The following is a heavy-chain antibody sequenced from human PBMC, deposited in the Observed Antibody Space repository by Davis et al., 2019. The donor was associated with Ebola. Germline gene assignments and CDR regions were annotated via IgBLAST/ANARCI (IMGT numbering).Heavy chain of an antibody. CDR3: ARDGNGYSGHEFDY. J-gene: IGHJ4*02. CDR1: GGTFSSYA. CDR2: IIPIFGTA. D-gene: IGHD5-12*01. V-gene: IGHV1-69*13. Sequence: AASVKVSCKASGGTFSSYAISWVRQAPAQGLEWMGGIIPIFGTANYAQKFQGRVTITADESTSTAYMELSSLRSEDTAVYYCARDGNGYSGHEFDYWGQGTLVTVSS.